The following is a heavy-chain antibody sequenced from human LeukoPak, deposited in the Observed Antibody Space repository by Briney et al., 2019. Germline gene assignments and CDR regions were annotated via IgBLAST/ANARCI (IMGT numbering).Heavy chain of an antibody. CDR3: ARDTLDYYGQEV. J-gene: IGHJ6*04. CDR1: GYTFSSYS. CDR2: ISSSSSTI. V-gene: IGHV3-48*04. Sequence: GASVKVSCKASGYTFSSYSMNWVRQAPGKGLEWVSYISSSSSTIYYADSVKGRFTISRDNAKNSLYLQMNSLRAEDTAVYYCARDTLDYYGQEVWGKGTTVTVSS.